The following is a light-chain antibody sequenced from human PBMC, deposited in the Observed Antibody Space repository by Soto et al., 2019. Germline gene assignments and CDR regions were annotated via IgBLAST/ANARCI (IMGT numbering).Light chain of an antibody. J-gene: IGKJ4*01. Sequence: DIQMTQSPSTLSGSVGDRVTITCRASQTISSWLAWYQQKPGKAPKLLIYKASTLQSGVPSRFSGSGSGREFTLTISSLQSEDFAVYYCQQYNNWPRATFGGGTKVDIK. CDR3: QQYNNWPRAT. V-gene: IGKV1-5*03. CDR2: KAS. CDR1: QTISSW.